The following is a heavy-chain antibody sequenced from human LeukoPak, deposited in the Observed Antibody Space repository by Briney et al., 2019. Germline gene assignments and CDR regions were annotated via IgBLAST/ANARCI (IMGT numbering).Heavy chain of an antibody. Sequence: GGSLRLSCAATGFTFSSYAMSWVRQAPGKGLEWVSAISGSGGSTYYADSVKGRFTISRDNSKNTLYLQMNSLRAEDTAVYYCAKGRSHCGDSDLFDYWGQGTLVTVSS. CDR3: AKGRSHCGDSDLFDY. D-gene: IGHD4-17*01. CDR1: GFTFSSYA. J-gene: IGHJ4*02. V-gene: IGHV3-23*01. CDR2: ISGSGGST.